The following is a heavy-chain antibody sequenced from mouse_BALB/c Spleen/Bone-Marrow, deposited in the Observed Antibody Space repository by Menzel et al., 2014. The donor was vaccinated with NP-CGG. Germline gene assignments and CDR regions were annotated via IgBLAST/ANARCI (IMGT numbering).Heavy chain of an antibody. V-gene: IGHV14-3*02. D-gene: IGHD1-2*01. J-gene: IGHJ2*01. Sequence: EVKLVDSGAELVKPGASVKLSCTASGFNIKDIYMHWVKQRPEQGLEWIGRIDPANGDTKYDPKFQGRATITADTSSNTAYLQLSSLTSEDTAVYYCARDYGPFDYWGQGTTLTVSS. CDR1: GFNIKDIY. CDR3: ARDYGPFDY. CDR2: IDPANGDT.